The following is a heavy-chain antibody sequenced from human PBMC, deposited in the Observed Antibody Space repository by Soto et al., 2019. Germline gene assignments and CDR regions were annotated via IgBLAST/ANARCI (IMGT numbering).Heavy chain of an antibody. CDR2: ISGSGGST. V-gene: IGHV3-23*01. CDR3: AKDRDSSGYYLTTDS. D-gene: IGHD3-22*01. Sequence: EVQLLESGGGLVQPGGSLRLSCAASGFTFSSYAMSWFRQAPGKGLEWVSAISGSGGSTYYADSVKGRFTISRDNSKNTLYLHMNSLRAEDTAVYYCAKDRDSSGYYLTTDSWGQGTLVTVSS. CDR1: GFTFSSYA. J-gene: IGHJ5*01.